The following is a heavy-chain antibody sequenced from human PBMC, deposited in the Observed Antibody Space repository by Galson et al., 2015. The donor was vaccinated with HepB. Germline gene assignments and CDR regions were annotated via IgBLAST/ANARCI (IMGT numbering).Heavy chain of an antibody. D-gene: IGHD3-10*01. Sequence: SLRLSCAASGITFNTYSMNWVRQAPGKRLEWVSSISSSSSYIYYADSVKGRFTISRDNARNSLYLQMNSLRAEDTAVYHCATVEILVVRGGLRTKSYFDYWGRGTLVTVSS. CDR1: GITFNTYS. V-gene: IGHV3-21*01. J-gene: IGHJ4*02. CDR3: ATVEILVVRGGLRTKSYFDY. CDR2: ISSSSSYI.